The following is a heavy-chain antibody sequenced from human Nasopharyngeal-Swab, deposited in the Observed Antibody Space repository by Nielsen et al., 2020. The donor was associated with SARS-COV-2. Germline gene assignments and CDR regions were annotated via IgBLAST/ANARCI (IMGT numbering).Heavy chain of an antibody. CDR2: IYHSGGT. J-gene: IGHJ4*02. CDR3: ARDQTVGAYDY. D-gene: IGHD1-26*01. Sequence: SETLSLTCTVSGYSISSGYYWGWIRQPPGKGLEWIGSIYHSGGTYYNPSLKSRVTISVDTSKNQFSLKLSSVTAADTAVYYCARDQTVGAYDYWGQGTLVTVSS. V-gene: IGHV4-38-2*02. CDR1: GYSISSGYY.